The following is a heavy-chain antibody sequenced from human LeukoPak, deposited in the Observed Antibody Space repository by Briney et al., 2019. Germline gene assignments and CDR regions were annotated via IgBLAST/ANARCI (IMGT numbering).Heavy chain of an antibody. D-gene: IGHD5-18*01. CDR1: SGSIRSSSYY. V-gene: IGHV4-39*07. CDR3: ARYSFGPNFDY. J-gene: IGHJ4*02. CDR2: INHSGST. Sequence: SETLSLTCTVSSGSIRSSSYYWSWIRQPPGKGLEWIGEINHSGSTNYNPSLKSRVTISVDTSKNQFSLKLSSVTAADTAVYYCARYSFGPNFDYWGQGTLVTVSS.